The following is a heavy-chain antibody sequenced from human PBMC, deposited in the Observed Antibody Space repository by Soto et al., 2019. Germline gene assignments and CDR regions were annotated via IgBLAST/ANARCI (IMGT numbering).Heavy chain of an antibody. CDR2: IYSGGST. Sequence: TGGSLRLSCAASGFTVSSNYMSWVRQAPGKGLEWVSVIYSGGSTYYADSVKGRFTISRDNSKNTLYLQMNSLRAEDTAVYYCARVVRYCSSTSCPLDYYYGMDVWGQGTTVTVSS. J-gene: IGHJ6*02. D-gene: IGHD2-2*01. CDR3: ARVVRYCSSTSCPLDYYYGMDV. CDR1: GFTVSSNY. V-gene: IGHV3-53*01.